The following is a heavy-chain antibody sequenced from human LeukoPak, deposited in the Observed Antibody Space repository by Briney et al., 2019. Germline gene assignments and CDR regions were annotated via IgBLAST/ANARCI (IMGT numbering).Heavy chain of an antibody. CDR2: IYYSGST. J-gene: IGHJ4*02. CDR3: ARTYYYDSSGYFFDY. Sequence: PSETLSLTCTVSGGSISSYYWSWIRQPPGKGLEWIGYIYYSGSTNYNPSLKSRVTISVDTSKNQFPLKLSSVTAADTAVYYCARTYYYDSSGYFFDYWGQGTLVTVSS. D-gene: IGHD3-22*01. V-gene: IGHV4-59*01. CDR1: GGSISSYY.